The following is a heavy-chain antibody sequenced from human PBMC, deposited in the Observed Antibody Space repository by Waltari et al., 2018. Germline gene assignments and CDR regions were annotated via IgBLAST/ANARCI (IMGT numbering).Heavy chain of an antibody. Sequence: EVQLVESGGGLVQPGGSLRLSCAASGFTFSSYWMSWVRQAPGKGLEWVANIKQDGSEKYYVDSVKGRFTISRDYAKNSLYLQMNSLRAEDTAVYYCARVLTVMTSPDAFDIWGQGTMVTVSS. CDR3: ARVLTVMTSPDAFDI. J-gene: IGHJ3*02. D-gene: IGHD2-2*01. CDR1: GFTFSSYW. CDR2: IKQDGSEK. V-gene: IGHV3-7*01.